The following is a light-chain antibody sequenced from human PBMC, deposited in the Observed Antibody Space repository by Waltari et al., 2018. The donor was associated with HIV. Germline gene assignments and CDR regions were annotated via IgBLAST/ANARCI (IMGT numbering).Light chain of an antibody. Sequence: QSALTQPASVSGSPGQSITISCTGTSSDVGSYNLVSWSQQYPGKAPKIRIYEGSKGPPVVSNGFAGSKSGNTACLTISGLKAEDEAEYYCCSYAGSLFGTGTTVTVL. J-gene: IGLJ1*01. V-gene: IGLV2-23*01. CDR2: EGS. CDR1: SSDVGSYNL. CDR3: CSYAGSL.